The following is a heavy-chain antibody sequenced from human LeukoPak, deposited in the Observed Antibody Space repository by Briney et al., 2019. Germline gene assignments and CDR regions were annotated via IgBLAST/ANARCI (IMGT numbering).Heavy chain of an antibody. V-gene: IGHV3-30*18. CDR3: AKDGSHGSGSYYEIDY. J-gene: IGHJ4*02. Sequence: PRGSLRLSCAASGFTFSSYGMHWVRQAPGKGLEWVAVISNDRSNKYYADSVKGRFTISRDNSKNTLYLQMNSLRAEDTAVYYCAKDGSHGSGSYYEIDYWGQGALVTVSS. CDR2: ISNDRSNK. D-gene: IGHD3-10*01. CDR1: GFTFSSYG.